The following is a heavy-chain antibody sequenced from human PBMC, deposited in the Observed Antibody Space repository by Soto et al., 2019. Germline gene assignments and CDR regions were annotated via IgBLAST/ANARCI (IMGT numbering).Heavy chain of an antibody. D-gene: IGHD2-15*01. J-gene: IGHJ5*02. CDR1: GGSISSGGYY. CDR2: IYYSGST. V-gene: IGHV4-31*03. CDR3: ARSVVVEGVWFDP. Sequence: PSETLSLTCTVSGGSISSGGYYWSWIRQHPGKGLEWIGYIYYSGSTYYNPSLKSRGTISVDTSKNQFSLKLSSVTAADTAVYDCARSVVVEGVWFDPWGQGTLVTSPQ.